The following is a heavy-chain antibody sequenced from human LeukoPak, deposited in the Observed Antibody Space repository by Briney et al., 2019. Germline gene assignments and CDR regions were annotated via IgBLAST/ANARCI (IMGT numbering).Heavy chain of an antibody. J-gene: IGHJ4*02. D-gene: IGHD6-19*01. Sequence: SVKVSCKASGGTFTSYAISWGRQAPGQGLEGRGGIIPIFVTANYAQKFQGRVTITADESTRTAYMELSSLRSEDTAVYYCARASIAVAGVFDYWGQGTLVTVSS. CDR2: IIPIFVTA. CDR3: ARASIAVAGVFDY. CDR1: GGTFTSYA. V-gene: IGHV1-69*13.